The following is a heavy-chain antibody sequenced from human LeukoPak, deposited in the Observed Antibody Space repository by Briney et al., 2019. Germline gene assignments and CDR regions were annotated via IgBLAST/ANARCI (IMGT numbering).Heavy chain of an antibody. CDR3: AKGAGPPWFDP. CDR1: GYSISSGYY. J-gene: IGHJ5*02. CDR2: IYHSGST. Sequence: SETLSLTCTVSGYSISSGYYWGWIRQPPGKGLEWIGSIYHSGSTYYNPSLKSRVTISIDTSKNQFSMKLSSVTAADTAVYYCAKGAGPPWFDPWGQGTLVTVSS. D-gene: IGHD6-19*01. V-gene: IGHV4-38-2*02.